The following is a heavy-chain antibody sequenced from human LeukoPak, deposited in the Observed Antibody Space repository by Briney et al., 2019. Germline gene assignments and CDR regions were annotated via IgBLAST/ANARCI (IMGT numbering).Heavy chain of an antibody. CDR2: IYTSGNT. CDR3: ARVPDGYNLGTYFDP. D-gene: IGHD5-24*01. Sequence: GGSLRLSCAASGFTVGSNYTSWVRQAPGKTLEWVSIIYTSGNTYYADSVKGRFTISRDNSKNTLYLQMNSLRAEDTAVYYCARVPDGYNLGTYFDPWGQGTLVTVSS. V-gene: IGHV3-53*01. CDR1: GFTVGSNY. J-gene: IGHJ5*02.